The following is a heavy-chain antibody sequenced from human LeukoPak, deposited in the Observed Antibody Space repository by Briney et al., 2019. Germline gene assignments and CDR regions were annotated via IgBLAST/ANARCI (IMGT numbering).Heavy chain of an antibody. CDR2: ISYDGSNK. D-gene: IGHD3-3*01. J-gene: IGHJ6*02. Sequence: GRSLRLSCAASGFTFSSYGMHWVRQAPGKGLEWVAVISYDGSNKYYADSVKGRFTISRDNSKNTLYLQMNSLRAEDTAVYYCAEAPYYDFWSGSLYGMDVWGQGTTVTVSS. V-gene: IGHV3-30*18. CDR3: AEAPYYDFWSGSLYGMDV. CDR1: GFTFSSYG.